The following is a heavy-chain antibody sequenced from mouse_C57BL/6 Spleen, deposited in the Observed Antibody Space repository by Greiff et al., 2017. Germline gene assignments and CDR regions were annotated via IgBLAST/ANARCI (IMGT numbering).Heavy chain of an antibody. J-gene: IGHJ4*01. CDR2: SSSGSSTI. Sequence: VQLKESGGGLVKPGGSLKLSCAASGFTFSDYGMHWVRQAPEKGLEWVAYSSSGSSTIYYADTVKGRFTISRDNAKNTLFLQMTSLGSEDTAMYYCSMCDGSSYDAMDYWGQGTSVTVSS. D-gene: IGHD1-1*01. CDR3: SMCDGSSYDAMDY. V-gene: IGHV5-17*01. CDR1: GFTFSDYG.